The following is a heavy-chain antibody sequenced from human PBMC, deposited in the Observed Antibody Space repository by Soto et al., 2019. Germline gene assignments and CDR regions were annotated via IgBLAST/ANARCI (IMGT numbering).Heavy chain of an antibody. CDR2: IIPIFGTA. D-gene: IGHD6-6*01. CDR3: ARATIAARPVDYYYGMDV. CDR1: GGTFSSYA. V-gene: IGHV1-69*13. J-gene: IGHJ6*02. Sequence: SVKVSCKASGGTFSSYAISWVRQAPGQGLEWMGGIIPIFGTANYAQKFQGRVTITADESTSTAYMELSSLRSEDTAVYYCARATIAARPVDYYYGMDVWGQGTTVTVSS.